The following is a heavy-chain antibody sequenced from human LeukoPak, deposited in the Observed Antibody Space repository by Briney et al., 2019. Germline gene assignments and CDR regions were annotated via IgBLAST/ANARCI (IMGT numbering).Heavy chain of an antibody. CDR3: ARSVEPANLKN. V-gene: IGHV1-46*01. J-gene: IGHJ4*02. CDR2: INPSGGSS. Sequence: ASVKVSCKTSGYIFTSYYIHWVRQAPGQGLEWMGIINPSGGSSYYAQKFQGRVTLTSDMSTSTMYMDLRSLRSEDTAFYYCARSVEPANLKNWGQGTLVSVSS. D-gene: IGHD5-18*01. CDR1: GYIFTSYY.